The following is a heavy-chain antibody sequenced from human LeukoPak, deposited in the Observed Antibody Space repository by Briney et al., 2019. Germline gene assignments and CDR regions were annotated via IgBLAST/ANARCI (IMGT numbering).Heavy chain of an antibody. CDR1: GFTFSSYA. CDR3: ARDGCSSTSCYFPYYFDY. D-gene: IGHD2-2*01. J-gene: IGHJ4*02. V-gene: IGHV3-30*04. CDR2: ISYDGSNK. Sequence: GGSLRLSCAASGFTFSSYAMHWVRQAPGKGLERVAVISYDGSNKYYADSVKGRFTISRDNSKNTLYLQMNSLRAEDTAVYYCARDGCSSTSCYFPYYFDYWGQGTLVTVSS.